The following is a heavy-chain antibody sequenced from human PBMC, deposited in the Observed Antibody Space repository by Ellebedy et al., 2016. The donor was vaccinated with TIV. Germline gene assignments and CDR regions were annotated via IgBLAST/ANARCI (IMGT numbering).Heavy chain of an antibody. CDR3: ARAPDYDGEDLDY. CDR2: INPSDGST. CDR1: GYTFSRYY. J-gene: IGHJ4*02. V-gene: IGHV1-46*01. Sequence: AASVKVSCKASGYTFSRYYMHWVRQAPGQGLEWMGIINPSDGSTRYTQKFQGKITMTRDTSTSTVYMQLSSLRSEDTAVYYCARAPDYDGEDLDYWGQGTLVTVSS. D-gene: IGHD3-16*01.